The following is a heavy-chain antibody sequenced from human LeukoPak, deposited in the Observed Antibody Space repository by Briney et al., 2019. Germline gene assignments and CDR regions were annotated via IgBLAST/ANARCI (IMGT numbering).Heavy chain of an antibody. CDR2: IYYSGST. CDR3: ARGGYYDILTGYPWRGFDL. V-gene: IGHV4-59*12. J-gene: IGHJ2*01. CDR1: GGSISSYY. D-gene: IGHD3-9*01. Sequence: SETLSLTCTVSGGSISSYYWSWIRQPPGKGLEWIGYIYYSGSTNYNPSLKSRVTISVDASKNQFSLKLSSVTAADTAVYYCARGGYYDILTGYPWRGFDLWGRGTLVTVSS.